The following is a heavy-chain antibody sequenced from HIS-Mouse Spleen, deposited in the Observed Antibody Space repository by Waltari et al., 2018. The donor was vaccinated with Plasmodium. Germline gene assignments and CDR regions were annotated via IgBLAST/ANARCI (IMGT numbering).Heavy chain of an antibody. Sequence: EVQLVESGGGLVQPGGSLRPACAASGFTFSSYDMHWVRQATGKGLEWVSAIGTAGDTYYPGSVKGRFTISRENAKNSLYLQMNSLRAGDTAVYYCASSGSYDAFDIWGQGTMVTVSS. CDR1: GFTFSSYD. J-gene: IGHJ3*02. CDR2: IGTAGDT. CDR3: ASSGSYDAFDI. V-gene: IGHV3-13*01. D-gene: IGHD1-26*01.